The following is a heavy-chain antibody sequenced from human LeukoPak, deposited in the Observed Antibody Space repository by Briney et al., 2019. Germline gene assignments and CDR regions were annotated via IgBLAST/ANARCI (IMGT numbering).Heavy chain of an antibody. V-gene: IGHV1-2*02. J-gene: IGHJ3*02. D-gene: IGHD1-26*01. CDR1: GYTFTGYY. CDR3: ARESGIEENAFDI. Sequence: ASVKVSCKASGYTFTGYYMHWVRQAPGQGLEWMGWINPNSGGTNYAQKFQGRVTMTRDTSISTAYMELSRLRSDDTAVYYCARESGIEENAFDIWGQGTMVTVSS. CDR2: INPNSGGT.